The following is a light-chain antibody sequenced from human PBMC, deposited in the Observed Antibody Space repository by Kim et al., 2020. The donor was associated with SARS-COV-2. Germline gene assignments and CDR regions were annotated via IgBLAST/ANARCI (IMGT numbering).Light chain of an antibody. CDR3: QRSYITLT. Sequence: DIQMTQSPSSLSASVGDRVTITCRASQSISSYLNWYQQKPEKAPKLLIYAASSLQSGVPSRFSGSGSGTDFTLTISSLQPEDFATYYCQRSYITLTFGGGTKVDIK. CDR2: AAS. CDR1: QSISSY. V-gene: IGKV1-39*01. J-gene: IGKJ4*01.